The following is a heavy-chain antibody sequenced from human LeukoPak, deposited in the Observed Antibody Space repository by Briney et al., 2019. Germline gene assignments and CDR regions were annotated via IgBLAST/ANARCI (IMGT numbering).Heavy chain of an antibody. CDR2: IYHSGGT. CDR3: ARGDHYDYSAFHI. CDR1: GGSMNSGAFY. J-gene: IGHJ3*02. V-gene: IGHV4-30-2*01. Sequence: KASETLSLTCTVSGGSMNSGAFYWSFIRQPPGKGLEWIGFIYHSGGTYYHPSLKSRVTISVDRSENHFSLKLSSVTAADTAVYYCARGDHYDYSAFHIWGQGTMVTVS. D-gene: IGHD3-16*01.